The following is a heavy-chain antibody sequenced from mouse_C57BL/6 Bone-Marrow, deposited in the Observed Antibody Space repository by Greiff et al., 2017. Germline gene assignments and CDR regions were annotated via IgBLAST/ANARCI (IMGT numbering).Heavy chain of an antibody. CDR3: AREVLRRASFAY. CDR2: IDPSDSYT. D-gene: IGHD1-1*01. Sequence: VQLQQPGAELVKPGASVKLSCKASGYTFTSYWMQWVKQRPGQGLEWIGEIDPSDSYTNYNQKFKGKATLTVDTSSSTAYMQLSSLTSEDAAVYYCAREVLRRASFAYWGQGTLVTVSA. J-gene: IGHJ3*01. V-gene: IGHV1-50*01. CDR1: GYTFTSYW.